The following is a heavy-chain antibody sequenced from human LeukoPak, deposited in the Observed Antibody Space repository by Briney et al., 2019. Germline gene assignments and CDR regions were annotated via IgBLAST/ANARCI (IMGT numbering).Heavy chain of an antibody. Sequence: ASVKVSCKASGYTFTSYDINWVRQAPGQGLEWMGWISAYNGNTNYAQKLQGRVTMTTDTSTSTVYMELSSLRSEDTAVYYCARVGGGSSTWYGWFDPWGQGTLVTVSS. V-gene: IGHV1-18*01. CDR3: ARVGGGSSTWYGWFDP. J-gene: IGHJ5*02. CDR2: ISAYNGNT. CDR1: GYTFTSYD. D-gene: IGHD6-13*01.